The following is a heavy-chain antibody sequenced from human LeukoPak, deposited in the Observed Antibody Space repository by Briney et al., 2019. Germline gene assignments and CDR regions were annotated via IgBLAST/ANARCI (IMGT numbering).Heavy chain of an antibody. D-gene: IGHD1-26*01. CDR1: GFTFSNYA. J-gene: IGHJ4*02. V-gene: IGHV3-23*01. CDR2: ISGSGGST. CDR3: VKDATLNPYSGSYSDY. Sequence: GGSLRLSCAASGFTFSNYAMSWVRQAPGKRLEWVSAISGSGGSTYHADSVKGRFTISRDNSENTLSLQMNNLRAEDTALYYCVKDATLNPYSGSYSDYWGQGTLVTVSS.